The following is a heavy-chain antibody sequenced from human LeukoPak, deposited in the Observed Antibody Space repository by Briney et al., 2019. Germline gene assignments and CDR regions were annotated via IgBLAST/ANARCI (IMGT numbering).Heavy chain of an antibody. D-gene: IGHD2-15*01. CDR2: ISYDGSNK. V-gene: IGHV3-30*04. Sequence: GGSLRLSCAASGFTFSSYAMNWVRQAPGKGLEWVAVISYDGSNKYYADSVKGRFTISRDNSKNTLYLQMNSLRAEDTAVYYCARVGFDSQYFDYWGQGTLVTVSS. CDR1: GFTFSSYA. J-gene: IGHJ4*02. CDR3: ARVGFDSQYFDY.